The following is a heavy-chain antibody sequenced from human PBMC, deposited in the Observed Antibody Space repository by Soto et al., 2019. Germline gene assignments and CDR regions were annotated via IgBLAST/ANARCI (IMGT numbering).Heavy chain of an antibody. J-gene: IGHJ6*02. CDR2: INAGNGNT. Sequence: ASVKVSCKASGYTFTSYAMHWVRQAPGQRLEWMGWINAGNGNTKYSQKFQGRVTITRDTSASTAYMELSSLRSEDTAVYYCARNPREPPFYHYYYGMDVWGQVTTFTVS. D-gene: IGHD1-1*01. V-gene: IGHV1-3*01. CDR1: GYTFTSYA. CDR3: ARNPREPPFYHYYYGMDV.